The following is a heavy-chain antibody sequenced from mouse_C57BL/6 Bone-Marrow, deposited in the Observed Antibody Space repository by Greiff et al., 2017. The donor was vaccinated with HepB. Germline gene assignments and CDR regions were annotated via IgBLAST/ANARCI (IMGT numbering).Heavy chain of an antibody. D-gene: IGHD2-1*01. CDR2: IYPRSGNT. Sequence: VQLQQSGAELARPGASVKLSCKASGYTFTSYGISWVKQRTGQGLEWIGEIYPRSGNTYYNEKFKGKATLTADKSSSTAYMELRSLTSEDSAVYFCAYGNYVPWFAYWGQGTLVTVSA. CDR1: GYTFTSYG. V-gene: IGHV1-81*01. J-gene: IGHJ3*01. CDR3: AYGNYVPWFAY.